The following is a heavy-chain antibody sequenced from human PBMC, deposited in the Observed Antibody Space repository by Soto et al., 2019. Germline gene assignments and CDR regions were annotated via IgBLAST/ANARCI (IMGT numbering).Heavy chain of an antibody. CDR1: GFTFSSYS. J-gene: IGHJ4*02. V-gene: IGHV3-21*01. D-gene: IGHD6-13*01. Sequence: EVQLVESGGGLVKPGGSLRLSCAASGFTFSSYSMNWVRQAPGKGLEWVSSISSSSSYIYYADSVKGRFTISRDNAENSLYLQMNSLRAEDTAVYYCARGGIAAAGTGYWGQGTLVTVSS. CDR3: ARGGIAAAGTGY. CDR2: ISSSSSYI.